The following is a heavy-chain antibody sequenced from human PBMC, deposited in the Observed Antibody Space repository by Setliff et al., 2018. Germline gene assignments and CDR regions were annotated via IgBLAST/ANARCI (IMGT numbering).Heavy chain of an antibody. CDR1: GYTFTNYA. D-gene: IGHD2-2*01. V-gene: IGHV1-18*01. J-gene: IGHJ4*02. Sequence: ASVKVSCKASGYTFTNYAINWVRQAPGRGLEWVGWISAYSGNTYYAQKFQGRVTMTTDTSTATAYLELRSLRSDDTAVYYCSRLVRYCTRTSCQRASGEDYWGQGTLVTVSS. CDR2: ISAYSGNT. CDR3: SRLVRYCTRTSCQRASGEDY.